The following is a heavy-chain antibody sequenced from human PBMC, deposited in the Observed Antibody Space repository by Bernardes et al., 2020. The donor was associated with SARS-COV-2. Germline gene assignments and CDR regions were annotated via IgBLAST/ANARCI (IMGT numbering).Heavy chain of an antibody. Sequence: GGSLRLSCAASGFTFSSYWMSWVRQAPGKGLEWVANIKQDGSEKYYVDSVKGRFTISRDNAKNSLYLQMNSLRAEDTAVYYCARPGGPWLDVGAFDIWGEGTTV. J-gene: IGHJ3*02. CDR2: IKQDGSEK. D-gene: IGHD6-19*01. V-gene: IGHV3-7*01. CDR1: GFTFSSYW. CDR3: ARPGGPWLDVGAFDI.